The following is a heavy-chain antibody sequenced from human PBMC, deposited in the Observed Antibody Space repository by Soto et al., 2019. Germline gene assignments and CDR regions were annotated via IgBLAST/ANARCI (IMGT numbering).Heavy chain of an antibody. CDR1: GYTFTGYY. CDR2: INPNSGGT. CDR3: ARARRLSVYYYGMDV. V-gene: IGHV1-2*02. J-gene: IGHJ6*02. Sequence: QVQLVQSGAEVKKPGASVKVSCKASGYTFTGYYMHWVRQAPGQGLELMGWINPNSGGTNYAQKFQGRVTMTRDTSISTAYMELSRLRSDDTAVYYCARARRLSVYYYGMDVWGQGTTVTVSS.